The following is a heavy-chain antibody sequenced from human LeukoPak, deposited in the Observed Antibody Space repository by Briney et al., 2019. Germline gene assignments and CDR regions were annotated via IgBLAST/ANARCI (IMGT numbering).Heavy chain of an antibody. CDR2: ISAYNGNI. CDR1: GYIFTSYG. J-gene: IGHJ4*02. Sequence: ASVKVSCKAFGYIFTSYGISWVRQAPGQGLEWMGWISAYNGNINYAQEFQGRVTMTTDTSTSTAYMDLRSLRSDDTAVYYCARYGDNDYVWGSHRYTSFDYWGQGTLVTVSS. V-gene: IGHV1-18*01. CDR3: ARYGDNDYVWGSHRYTSFDY. D-gene: IGHD3-16*02.